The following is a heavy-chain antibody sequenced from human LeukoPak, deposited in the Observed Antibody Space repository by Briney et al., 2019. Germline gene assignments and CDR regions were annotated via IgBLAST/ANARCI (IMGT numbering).Heavy chain of an antibody. D-gene: IGHD6-19*01. Sequence: GGSLRLSCAASGFTFSSYSMNWVRQAPGKGLEWVSSISSSSSYIYYADSVKGRFTISRDNAKNSLYLQMNSLRAENTAVYYCAREYPEQWLVPDYWGQGTLVTVSS. V-gene: IGHV3-21*01. J-gene: IGHJ4*02. CDR1: GFTFSSYS. CDR3: AREYPEQWLVPDY. CDR2: ISSSSSYI.